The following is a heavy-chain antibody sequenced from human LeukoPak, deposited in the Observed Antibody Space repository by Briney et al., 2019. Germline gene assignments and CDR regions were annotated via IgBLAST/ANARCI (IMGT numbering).Heavy chain of an antibody. D-gene: IGHD6-13*01. J-gene: IGHJ4*02. V-gene: IGHV1-69*13. CDR2: IIPIFGTA. CDR1: GGTFSSYA. Sequence: ASVKVSCKASGGTFSSYAISWVRQAPGQGLEWMGGIIPIFGTANYAQKFQGRVTITADESTSTAYMELSSLRSEDTAVYYCARDNPYSSSWEFDYWGQGTLVTVSS. CDR3: ARDNPYSSSWEFDY.